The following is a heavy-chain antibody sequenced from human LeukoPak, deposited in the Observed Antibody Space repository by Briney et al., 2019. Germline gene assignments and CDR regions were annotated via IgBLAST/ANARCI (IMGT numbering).Heavy chain of an antibody. CDR3: ARDSRLRYYDSSGYHAFDI. CDR2: IYHSGTS. Sequence: SEALSLTCTVSSASISTYYWSWIRQPPGKGLEWIGYIYHSGTSNYNPSLKSRVTISVDTSKNQFSLKLSSVTAADTAVYYCARDSRLRYYDSSGYHAFDIWGQGTMVTVSS. D-gene: IGHD3-22*01. J-gene: IGHJ3*02. CDR1: SASISTYY. V-gene: IGHV4-59*01.